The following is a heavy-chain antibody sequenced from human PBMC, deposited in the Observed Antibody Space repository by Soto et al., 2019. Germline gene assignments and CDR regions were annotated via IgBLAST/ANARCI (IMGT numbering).Heavy chain of an antibody. J-gene: IGHJ5*02. CDR2: IIPIFGTA. CDR3: ARWKVRGADNKNPKNWLDP. D-gene: IGHD3-10*01. CDR1: GGTFSSYA. V-gene: IGHV1-69*13. Sequence: SVKVSCKASGGTFSSYAISWVRQAPGQGLEWMGGIIPIFGTANYAQKFQGRVTITADESTSTAYMELSSLRSEDTAVYYCARWKVRGADNKNPKNWLDPWGQGTLVTVSS.